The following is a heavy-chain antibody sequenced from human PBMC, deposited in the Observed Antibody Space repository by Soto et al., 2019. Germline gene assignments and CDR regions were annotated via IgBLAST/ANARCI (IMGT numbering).Heavy chain of an antibody. CDR2: IYWDDDE. V-gene: IGHV2-5*02. Sequence: QITLKESGPTPVNPTQTLTLTCSFSGFSLNTDGEGVGWVRQPPGEALEWLALIYWDDDERYSPSLKTRLTITQDPSKSRVVIIMTNMDPVDTATYYCAHSRNLITEDAQVGDFDYWGQGTLVTVSS. J-gene: IGHJ4*02. D-gene: IGHD3-10*01. CDR1: GFSLNTDGEG. CDR3: AHSRNLITEDAQVGDFDY.